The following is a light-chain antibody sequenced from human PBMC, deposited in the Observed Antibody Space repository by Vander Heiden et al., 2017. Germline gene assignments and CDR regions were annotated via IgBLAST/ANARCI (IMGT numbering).Light chain of an antibody. Sequence: SYELPQPPSVSVSPGQTARITCSGDALPKQYAYWYQQKPAPAPVLVIYKDSKRPAGLPARFSASSSGTTVTLTISGAQAEDAADYYGHSAASSGTVVFGGGTKLTVL. CDR3: HSAASSGTVV. J-gene: IGLJ2*01. CDR2: KDS. V-gene: IGLV3-25*03. CDR1: ALPKQY.